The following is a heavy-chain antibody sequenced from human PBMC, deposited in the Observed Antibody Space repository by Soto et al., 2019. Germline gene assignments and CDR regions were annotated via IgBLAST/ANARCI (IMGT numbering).Heavy chain of an antibody. Sequence: GPPVKVSCKASGYTFTSYGISWVRQAPGQGLEWMGWISPYNGNTNCAQKLQGRVTMTTDTSTSTAYMELRSLRSDDTAVYYCARGIGGYFGVDYYYGMDVWGQGTTVTVSS. CDR2: ISPYNGNT. V-gene: IGHV1-18*01. D-gene: IGHD3-16*01. CDR3: ARGIGGYFGVDYYYGMDV. CDR1: GYTFTSYG. J-gene: IGHJ6*02.